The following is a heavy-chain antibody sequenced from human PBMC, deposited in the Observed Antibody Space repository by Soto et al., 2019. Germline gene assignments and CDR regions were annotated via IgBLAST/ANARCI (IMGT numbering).Heavy chain of an antibody. D-gene: IGHD4-17*01. J-gene: IGHJ4*02. CDR3: GHRTAGRGTVDF. CDR1: GFSLSTNGVD. V-gene: IGHV2-5*02. Sequence: QITLKESGPTLVKSTQTLTLTCTVSGFSLSTNGVDVGWIRQPPGKALEWLGVIYWDDDTRDSPSLRNRLTITKDASKNKVILKMTDMDPVDTATYYCGHRTAGRGTVDFWGQGILVTVSS. CDR2: IYWDDDT.